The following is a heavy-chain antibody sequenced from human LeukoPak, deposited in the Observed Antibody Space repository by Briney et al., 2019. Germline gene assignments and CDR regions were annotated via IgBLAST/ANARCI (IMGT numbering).Heavy chain of an antibody. V-gene: IGHV4-59*08. J-gene: IGHJ3*02. CDR3: ARSGGAGSAFDI. D-gene: IGHD3-10*01. CDR2: IHYSGST. CDR1: GGSISSYY. Sequence: SETLSLTCTVSGGSISSYYWSWIRQPPGKGLEWIGYIHYSGSTNYNPSLKSRVTISVDTSKNQFSLKLSSVTAADTAVYYCARSGGAGSAFDIWGQGTMVTVSS.